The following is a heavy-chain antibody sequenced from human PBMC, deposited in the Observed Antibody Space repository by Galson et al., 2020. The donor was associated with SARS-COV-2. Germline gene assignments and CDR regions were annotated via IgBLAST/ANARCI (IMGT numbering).Heavy chain of an antibody. D-gene: IGHD3-10*01. CDR2: INPNRGGA. J-gene: IGHJ5*02. V-gene: IGHV1-2*02. Sequence: SVKVSCKASGYRFTDHYMLWFRQAPGQGLEWMGWINPNRGGAVSAQTFQGRLTLTTDTSITTAYLQLSSLTSADTAVYYCARVYYGDKVDLWGQGTLVAVAS. CDR1: GYRFTDHY. CDR3: ARVYYGDKVDL.